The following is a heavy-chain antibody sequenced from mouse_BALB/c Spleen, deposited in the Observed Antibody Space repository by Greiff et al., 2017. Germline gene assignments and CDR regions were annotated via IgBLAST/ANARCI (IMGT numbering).Heavy chain of an antibody. J-gene: IGHJ2*01. CDR1: GFTFSDYY. CDR2: ISDGGSYT. Sequence: EVKLQESGGGLVKPGGSLKLSCAASGFTFSDYYMYWVRQTPEKRLEWVATISDGGSYTYYPDSVKGRFTISRDNAKNNLYLQMSSLKSEDTAMYYCARDGYSHYFDYWGQGTTLTVSS. V-gene: IGHV5-4*02. CDR3: ARDGYSHYFDY. D-gene: IGHD2-3*01.